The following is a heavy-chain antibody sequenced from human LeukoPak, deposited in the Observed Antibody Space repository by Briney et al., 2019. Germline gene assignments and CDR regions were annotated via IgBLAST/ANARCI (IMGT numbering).Heavy chain of an antibody. J-gene: IGHJ5*02. D-gene: IGHD6-19*01. Sequence: GRSLRLSCAASGFTFSSYGMHWVRQAPGKGLEWVAVISYDGSNKYYADSVKGRFTISRDNSKNTLYLQMNSLRVDDTAVYYCARETVTVAGNWCDPWGQGTLVTVSS. CDR2: ISYDGSNK. CDR3: ARETVTVAGNWCDP. CDR1: GFTFSSYG. V-gene: IGHV3-30*03.